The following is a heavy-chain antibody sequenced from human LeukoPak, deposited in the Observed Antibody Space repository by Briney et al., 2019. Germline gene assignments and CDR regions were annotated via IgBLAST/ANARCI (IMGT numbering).Heavy chain of an antibody. V-gene: IGHV1-8*01. J-gene: IGHJ6*02. CDR1: GYTFTSYD. Sequence: ASVKVSCKASGYTFTSYDINWVRQATGQGLEWMGWMNPNSGNTGYAQKFQGRVTMTRNTSISTAYMELSSLRSEDTAVYYCASSFDILTGYTYYYGMDVWGQGTTVTVSS. D-gene: IGHD3-9*01. CDR3: ASSFDILTGYTYYYGMDV. CDR2: MNPNSGNT.